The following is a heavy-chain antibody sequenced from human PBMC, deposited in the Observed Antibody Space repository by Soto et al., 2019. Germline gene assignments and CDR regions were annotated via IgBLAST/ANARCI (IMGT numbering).Heavy chain of an antibody. V-gene: IGHV1-69*12. Sequence: QVQLVQSGAEVKKPGSSVKVSCKASGGTFSSYAISWVRQAPGQGLACMVGIIPIFGTANYAQKFQGRVTITADESRSTAYMVLSSLRSEDTAVYYCARDRLMITFGGVGDGRWFAFDIWGQWTMVTVSS. J-gene: IGHJ3*02. CDR3: ARDRLMITFGGVGDGRWFAFDI. CDR1: GGTFSSYA. D-gene: IGHD3-16*01. CDR2: IIPIFGTA.